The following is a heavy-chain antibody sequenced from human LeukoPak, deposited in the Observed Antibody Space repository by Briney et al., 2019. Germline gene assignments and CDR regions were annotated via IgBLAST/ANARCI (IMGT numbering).Heavy chain of an antibody. CDR1: GFTFSSYS. D-gene: IGHD6-19*01. J-gene: IGHJ4*02. CDR3: ARDLIAVAGLDY. Sequence: PGGYFHPTCAASGFTFSSYSMNWVRQAPGKGLEWVSYISSSSSTIYSSVYVKGRFTISRDNAKNSLYLQMNSLRAEDTAVYYCARDLIAVAGLDYWGQGTMLTVSS. CDR2: ISSSSSTI. V-gene: IGHV3-48*01.